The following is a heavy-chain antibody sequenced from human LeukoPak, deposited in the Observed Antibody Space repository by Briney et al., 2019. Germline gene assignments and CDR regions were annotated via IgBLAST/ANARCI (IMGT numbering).Heavy chain of an antibody. V-gene: IGHV1-69*13. Sequence: ASVKVSCKASGGTFISYAISWVRQAPGQGLEWMGGIIPIFGTANYAQKFQGRVTITADESTSTAYMELSSLRSEDTAVYYCARGPLLGSSSVGYYYGMDVWGQGTTVTVSS. CDR2: IIPIFGTA. CDR1: GGTFISYA. J-gene: IGHJ6*02. CDR3: ARGPLLGSSSVGYYYGMDV. D-gene: IGHD6-6*01.